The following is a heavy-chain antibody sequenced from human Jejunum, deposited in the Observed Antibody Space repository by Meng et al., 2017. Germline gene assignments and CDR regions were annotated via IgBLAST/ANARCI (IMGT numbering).Heavy chain of an antibody. D-gene: IGHD2-2*01. CDR3: ARDPTSVVPVAIRNWFDP. Sequence: LQPQEAGPGPLKPSETLSLPCLFSGGSICSSSYYWGWIRQPPGKGLECIGSIYYSGSTYYNPSLKSRVSISVDTSKNQFSLKLSSVTAADTALYYCARDPTSVVPVAIRNWFDPWGQGTLVTVSS. V-gene: IGHV4-39*07. CDR1: GGSICSSSYY. J-gene: IGHJ5*02. CDR2: IYYSGST.